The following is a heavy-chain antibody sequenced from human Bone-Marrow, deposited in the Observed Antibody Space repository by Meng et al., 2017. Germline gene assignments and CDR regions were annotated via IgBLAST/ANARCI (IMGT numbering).Heavy chain of an antibody. Sequence: QVQLQQWGAGQLKPSETLSLTFALYVGSFSGHSWNWIRQSPGKGLEWIGDINHRGSTNYNPSLKSRVTISVDTSKNQFSLKLSYVTAADTAVYFCARDQGGAGAYWGQGTLVTVSS. CDR3: ARDQGGAGAY. CDR2: INHRGST. D-gene: IGHD2-15*01. J-gene: IGHJ4*02. V-gene: IGHV4-34*01. CDR1: VGSFSGHS.